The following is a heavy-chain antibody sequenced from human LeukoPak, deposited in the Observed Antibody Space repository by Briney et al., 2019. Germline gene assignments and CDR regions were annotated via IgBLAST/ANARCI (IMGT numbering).Heavy chain of an antibody. CDR2: IYYSGST. CDR3: ARLPWFGEFSAPGFDY. J-gene: IGHJ4*02. CDR1: GGSISSGDYY. D-gene: IGHD3-10*01. Sequence: SETLSLTCSVSGGSISSGDYYWSWIRQPPGKGLEWIGYIYYSGSTYYNPSLKSRVTISVDTSKNQFSLKLSSVTAADTAVYYCARLPWFGEFSAPGFDYWGQGTLVTVSS. V-gene: IGHV4-30-4*01.